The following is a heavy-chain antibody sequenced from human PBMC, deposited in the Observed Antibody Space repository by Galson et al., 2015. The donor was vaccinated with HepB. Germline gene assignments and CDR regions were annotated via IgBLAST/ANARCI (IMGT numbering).Heavy chain of an antibody. Sequence: SLRLSCAASGFTFDDYAMHWVRQAPGKGLEWVSGISWNSGSIGYADSVKGRFTISRDNAKNSLYLQMNSLRAEDTALYYCAKDTSGYSSLGGAFDIWGQGTMVTVSS. V-gene: IGHV3-9*01. D-gene: IGHD6-19*01. CDR2: ISWNSGSI. CDR1: GFTFDDYA. J-gene: IGHJ3*02. CDR3: AKDTSGYSSLGGAFDI.